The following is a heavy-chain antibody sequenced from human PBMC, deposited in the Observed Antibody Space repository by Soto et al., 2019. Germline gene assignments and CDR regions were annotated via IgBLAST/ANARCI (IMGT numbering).Heavy chain of an antibody. CDR2: IYYSGST. J-gene: IGHJ6*02. V-gene: IGHV4-59*01. D-gene: IGHD3-3*01. Sequence: SETPSLTCTVSGGSISSYYWSWIRQPPGKGLEWIGYIYYSGSTNYNPSLKSRVTISVDTSKNQFSLKLSSVTAADTVVYYCARDRLRYYDFWSGYYYYGMDVWGQGTTVTVSS. CDR3: ARDRLRYYDFWSGYYYYGMDV. CDR1: GGSISSYY.